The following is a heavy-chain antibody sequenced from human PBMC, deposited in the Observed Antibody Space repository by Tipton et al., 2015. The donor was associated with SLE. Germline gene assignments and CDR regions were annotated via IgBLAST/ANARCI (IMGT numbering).Heavy chain of an antibody. Sequence: TLSLTCTVSGGSISSSSYYWGWIRQPPGKGLEWIGSIYYSGSTYYNPSLKSRVTISVDTSKNQFSLKLSSVTAADTAVYYCARREYSSSWSFDYWGQGTLATVSS. CDR2: IYYSGST. V-gene: IGHV4-39*01. J-gene: IGHJ4*02. CDR1: GGSISSSSYY. CDR3: ARREYSSSWSFDY. D-gene: IGHD6-13*01.